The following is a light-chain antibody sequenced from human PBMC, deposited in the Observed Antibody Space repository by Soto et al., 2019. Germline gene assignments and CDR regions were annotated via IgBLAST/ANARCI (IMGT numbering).Light chain of an antibody. J-gene: IGLJ1*01. CDR1: SSDIGGYDY. CDR3: SSFTTSRAYV. CDR2: GVS. V-gene: IGLV2-14*03. Sequence: SVLTQPASVSGSPGQSITISCTGTSSDIGGYDYVSWYQQHPGKAPKLIIPGVSDRPSGVSNRFSGSKSGNTASLTISGLQAEDEADYYCSSFTTSRAYVFGTGTRSPS.